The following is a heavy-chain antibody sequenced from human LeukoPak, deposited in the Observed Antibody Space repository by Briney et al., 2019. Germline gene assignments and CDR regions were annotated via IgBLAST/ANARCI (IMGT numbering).Heavy chain of an antibody. CDR1: GGSVTTYY. CDR2: ISYIVST. J-gene: IGHJ3*02. D-gene: IGHD1-1*01. V-gene: IGHV4-59*08. Sequence: SETPSLTCTVSGGSVTTYYWSWIRQPPGKGLEWVGYISYIVSTNYNPSLKSRVTISQDTSQNHFSLKLNSVNAADTAVYYCARGLEWGDGFDIWGQGTMVTVSP. CDR3: ARGLEWGDGFDI.